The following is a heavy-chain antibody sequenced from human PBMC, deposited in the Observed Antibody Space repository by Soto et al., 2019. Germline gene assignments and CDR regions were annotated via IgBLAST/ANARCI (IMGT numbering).Heavy chain of an antibody. V-gene: IGHV1-69*02. D-gene: IGHD3-10*01. CDR2: IIPILGIA. Sequence: QVQLVQSGAEVKKPGSSVKVSCKASGGTFSSYTISWVRQAPGQGLEWMGRIIPILGIANYAQKFQGRVTVTADKSTNTAYMELSSLRYEDTAVYYCARSAYYYGSGSANRFDPWGQGTLFTVSS. CDR1: GGTFSSYT. CDR3: ARSAYYYGSGSANRFDP. J-gene: IGHJ5*02.